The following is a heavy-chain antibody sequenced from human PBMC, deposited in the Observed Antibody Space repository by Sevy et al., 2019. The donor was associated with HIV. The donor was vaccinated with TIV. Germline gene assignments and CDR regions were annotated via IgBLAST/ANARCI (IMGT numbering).Heavy chain of an antibody. J-gene: IGHJ6*03. CDR3: ARLFSGYMDV. V-gene: IGHV1-18*01. CDR2: TSAYNGNT. Sequence: ASVKVSCKASGYTFTYHAISWVRQAPGQGLEWVGWTSAYNGNTNYAQKLQDRVTMTSDTSTSTANMELRNLRSDDTAVYYCARLFSGYMDVWGKGTTVTVSS. CDR1: GYTFTYHA. D-gene: IGHD3-10*02.